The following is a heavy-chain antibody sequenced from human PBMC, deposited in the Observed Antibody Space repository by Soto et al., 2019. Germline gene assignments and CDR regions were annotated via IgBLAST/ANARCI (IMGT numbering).Heavy chain of an antibody. CDR3: TKDHSDMFSGKYCWWFDP. D-gene: IGHD1-26*01. CDR1: GYTFTRGY. Sequence: QVQLVQSGAEVKRPGASVKVSCQTPGYTFTRGYIHWVRQAPGQGLGWMGILNPNGGGTIYAQKFQGRVTMTRDTSTSTVYMELSSLRSEDTAVYYCTKDHSDMFSGKYCWWFDPWGQGTLVTVSS. V-gene: IGHV1-46*03. J-gene: IGHJ5*02. CDR2: LNPNGGGT.